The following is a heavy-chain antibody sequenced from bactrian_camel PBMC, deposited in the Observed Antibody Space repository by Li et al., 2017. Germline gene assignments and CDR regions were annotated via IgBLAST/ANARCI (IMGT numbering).Heavy chain of an antibody. J-gene: IGHJ4*01. V-gene: IGHV3-1*01. CDR2: ISWSVDST. CDR1: GFSLGDYS. CDR3: ATGTRAIMVPYPREYNL. D-gene: IGHD4*01. Sequence: EVQLVESGGGLVQPGGSLRLSCSASGFSLGDYSMAWIRQASGKGLEWVSAISWSVDSTKYADSVKGRFTISRDNAKNTVYLQMNSLKPEDTAVYYCATGTRAIMVPYPREYNLWGLGTQVTVS.